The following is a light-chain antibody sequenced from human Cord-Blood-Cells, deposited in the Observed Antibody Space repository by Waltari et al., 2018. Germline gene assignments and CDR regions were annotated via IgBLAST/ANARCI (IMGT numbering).Light chain of an antibody. CDR3: QQYGSSPLYT. V-gene: IGKV3-20*01. J-gene: IGKJ2*01. CDR2: GAS. CDR1: QSVSSSY. Sequence: EIVLTQSPGTLSLSPGERATPSCRANQSVSSSYLAWYQQKPGQAPRLLIYGASSRATGIPDRFSGSGSGTDFTLTISRLEPEDFAVYYCQQYGSSPLYTFGQGTKLEIK.